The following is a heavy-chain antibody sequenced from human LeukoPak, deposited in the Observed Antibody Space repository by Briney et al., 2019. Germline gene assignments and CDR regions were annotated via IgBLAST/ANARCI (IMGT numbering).Heavy chain of an antibody. Sequence: ASVKVSCKASGYTFTSYGIIWVRQAPGQGLEWMGWISACNGNTDYAQNLQGRVTITTDTSTSTAYMELRSLRSDDTAVYYCARDRDSGSYNAVDYWGQGTLVTVSS. D-gene: IGHD1-26*01. J-gene: IGHJ4*02. V-gene: IGHV1-18*01. CDR2: ISACNGNT. CDR1: GYTFTSYG. CDR3: ARDRDSGSYNAVDY.